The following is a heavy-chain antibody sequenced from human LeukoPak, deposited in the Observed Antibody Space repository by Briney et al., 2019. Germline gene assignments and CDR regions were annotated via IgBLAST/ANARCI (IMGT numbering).Heavy chain of an antibody. J-gene: IGHJ4*02. CDR1: GGSISSGSYY. D-gene: IGHD6-19*01. CDR2: IYTSGST. V-gene: IGHV4-61*02. Sequence: TSETLSLTCTVSGGSISSGSYYWSWIRQPAGKGLEWIGRIYTSGSTSYNPSLKSRVTLSVDTSKNQFSLKLSSVTAADTAVYYCARSRGIAVAGTVDYWGQGTLVTVSS. CDR3: ARSRGIAVAGTVDY.